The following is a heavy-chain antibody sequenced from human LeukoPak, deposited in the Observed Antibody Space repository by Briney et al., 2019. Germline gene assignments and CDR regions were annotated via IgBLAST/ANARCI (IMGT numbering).Heavy chain of an antibody. V-gene: IGHV1-18*01. Sequence: ASVKVSCKASGYTFTSYGISWVRQAPGQGLEWMGWISAYNDNTNYAQKLQGRVTMTTDTSTSTAYMELRSLRSDDTAVYYCARDSYYYDSSGYDYWGQGTLVTVSS. CDR3: ARDSYYYDSSGYDY. J-gene: IGHJ4*02. D-gene: IGHD3-22*01. CDR1: GYTFTSYG. CDR2: ISAYNDNT.